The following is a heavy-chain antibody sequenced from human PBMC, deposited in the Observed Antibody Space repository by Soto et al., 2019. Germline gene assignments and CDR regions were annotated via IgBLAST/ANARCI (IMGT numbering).Heavy chain of an antibody. CDR2: ISGTSYYT. J-gene: IGHJ3*02. CDR3: ARARSTGRDDAFDI. D-gene: IGHD2-8*02. CDR1: GFTFRDYY. Sequence: QVQLVESGGGLVEPGGSLRLSCAASGFTFRDYYMTWIRQAPGKGLEWVSYISGTSYYTNYADSVKGRFIISRNNAKNSLYLQMKSLRAEDTAVYFCARARSTGRDDAFDIWGQGTVLTVSS. V-gene: IGHV3-11*05.